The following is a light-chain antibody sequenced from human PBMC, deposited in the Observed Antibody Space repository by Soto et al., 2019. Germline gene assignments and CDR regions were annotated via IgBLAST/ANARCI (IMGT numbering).Light chain of an antibody. Sequence: DIQMTQSPLSLSASVGDRVTMTCRASQSISSYLNWYQQKPGKAPKVLIYAATRLQSGVPSRFSGSGSGTDFTLTISSLQPEDFATYYCQQTNTSPLTFGPGTRVEIK. V-gene: IGKV1-39*01. CDR2: AAT. CDR1: QSISSY. J-gene: IGKJ3*01. CDR3: QQTNTSPLT.